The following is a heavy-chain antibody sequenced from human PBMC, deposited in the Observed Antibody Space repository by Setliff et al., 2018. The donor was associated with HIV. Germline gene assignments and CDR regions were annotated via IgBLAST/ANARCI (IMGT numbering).Heavy chain of an antibody. D-gene: IGHD1-26*01. CDR1: GDSISSSNW. CDR3: ARGYSGSYYWLDS. CDR2: ISHSGST. Sequence: SETLSLTCDVSGDSISSSNWWSWVRQSPGKGLEWIGEISHSGSTNYNPSLKSRVTISVDRSKIQFSLKVSSVTAADTAVYYCARGYSGSYYWLDSWGQGTLVTSPQ. V-gene: IGHV4-4*02. J-gene: IGHJ5*01.